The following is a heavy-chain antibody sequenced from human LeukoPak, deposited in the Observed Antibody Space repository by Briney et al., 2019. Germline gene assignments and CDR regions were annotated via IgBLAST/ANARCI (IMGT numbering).Heavy chain of an antibody. CDR2: ISGSGGST. V-gene: IGHV3-23*01. D-gene: IGHD1-1*01. CDR1: VFTFSSYA. J-gene: IGHJ4*02. Sequence: GGSLRLSCAASVFTFSSYALSWGRQAPGNGLEWGSGISGSGGSTYYADSGKGRFTISRDNSKNTLYLQMSSLRAEDTAVYYCARGRGGPTGLNYFDYWGQGTLVTVSS. CDR3: ARGRGGPTGLNYFDY.